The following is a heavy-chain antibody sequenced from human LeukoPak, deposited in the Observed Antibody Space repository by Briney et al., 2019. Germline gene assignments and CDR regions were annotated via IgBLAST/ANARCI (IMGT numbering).Heavy chain of an antibody. CDR3: ARGGFGYVYFDY. CDR2: IKGDGSEK. D-gene: IGHD2-8*01. Sequence: GGSLRLSCAASGFTFSAYWMSWVRQAPGKGLEWVAHIKGDGSEKYSVDSVKGRFTISRNNAKSSLYLQMNSLRAEDTALYYCARGGFGYVYFDYWGQGSLVTVSS. V-gene: IGHV3-7*01. J-gene: IGHJ4*02. CDR1: GFTFSAYW.